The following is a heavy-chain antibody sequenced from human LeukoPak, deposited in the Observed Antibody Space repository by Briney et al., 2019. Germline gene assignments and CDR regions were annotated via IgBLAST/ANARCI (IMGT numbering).Heavy chain of an antibody. CDR3: ASWPGGWYGEDS. J-gene: IGHJ4*02. CDR1: GVTVSNNF. Sequence: GGSLILSCAASGVTVSNNFMSWVRQAPGKGLEWVSVIYGGGSTYYADSVKGRFTTSRDTSKNTLYLQMSSLRAEDTAVYYCASWPGGWYGEDSWGEGNLVTASS. CDR2: IYGGGST. V-gene: IGHV3-53*01. D-gene: IGHD3-10*01.